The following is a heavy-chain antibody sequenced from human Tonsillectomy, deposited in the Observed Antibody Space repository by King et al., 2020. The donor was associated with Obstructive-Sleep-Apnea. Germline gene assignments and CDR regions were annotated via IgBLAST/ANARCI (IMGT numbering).Heavy chain of an antibody. CDR2: IYYSGST. D-gene: IGHD3-3*01. CDR3: ARVGDWSGYSNNWFDP. CDR1: GGSISSSSYY. J-gene: IGHJ5*02. V-gene: IGHV4-39*07. Sequence: QLQESGPGLVKPSETLSLTCTVSGGSISSSSYYWGWIRQPPGKGLEWIGNIYYSGSTYYNPSLKSRVTISVDTSKNQFSLKLSSVTAADTALYYCARVGDWSGYSNNWFDPWGQGTLVTVSS.